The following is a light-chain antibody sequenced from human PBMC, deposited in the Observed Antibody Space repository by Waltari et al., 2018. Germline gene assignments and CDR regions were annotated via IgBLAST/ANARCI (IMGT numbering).Light chain of an antibody. Sequence: EIVLTQSPDTLSLSPGERATLSCRASQTLSSRHLAWYQQKPGQAPRLLIYVASTRATGVPDRFSGSGSGTDFTLTISRLEPEDFAVYYCQQYGSSPRTFGPGTKVGI. CDR1: QTLSSRH. V-gene: IGKV3-20*01. J-gene: IGKJ3*01. CDR2: VAS. CDR3: QQYGSSPRT.